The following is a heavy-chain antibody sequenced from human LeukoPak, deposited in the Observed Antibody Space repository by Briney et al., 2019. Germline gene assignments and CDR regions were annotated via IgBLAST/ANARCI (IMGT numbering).Heavy chain of an antibody. CDR3: ARAEDTAMVIDY. CDR2: IYYSGST. D-gene: IGHD5-18*01. J-gene: IGHJ4*02. CDR1: GGSISSYY. V-gene: IGHV4-59*01. Sequence: SETLSLTCTVSGGSISSYYWSWIRQPPGKGLEWIGYIYYSGSTIYNPSLKSRVPISVDTSKNQFSLKLSSVTAADTAVYSCARAEDTAMVIDYWGQGTLVTVSS.